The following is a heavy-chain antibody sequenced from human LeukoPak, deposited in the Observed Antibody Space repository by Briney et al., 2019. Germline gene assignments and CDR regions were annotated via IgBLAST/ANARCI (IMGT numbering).Heavy chain of an antibody. CDR1: GFTFSSYW. CDR2: IKQDGSEK. J-gene: IGHJ4*02. V-gene: IGHV3-7*01. Sequence: GGSLRLSCAASGFTFSSYWMSWVRQAPGKGLEWVANIKQDGSEKYYVDSVKGRFTISRDNAKNSLYLQMNSLRAEDTAVYYCAIIPYCSSTSCYAGTDYWGQGTLVTVSS. CDR3: AIIPYCSSTSCYAGTDY. D-gene: IGHD2-2*01.